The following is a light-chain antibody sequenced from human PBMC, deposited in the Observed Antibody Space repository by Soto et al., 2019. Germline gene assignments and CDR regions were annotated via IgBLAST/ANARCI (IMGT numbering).Light chain of an antibody. CDR3: QHRNNWPPGAA. V-gene: IGKV3-11*01. CDR2: GAS. Sequence: EIVLTQSPATLSLSPGERATLSCRASQSVSTYLAWYQQKPGQAPRLLIYGASHSTTGIPARISGSGSATDFSLTNSSLEPEDFAVYYCQHRNNWPPGAAFGGGTKVEIK. CDR1: QSVSTY. J-gene: IGKJ4*01.